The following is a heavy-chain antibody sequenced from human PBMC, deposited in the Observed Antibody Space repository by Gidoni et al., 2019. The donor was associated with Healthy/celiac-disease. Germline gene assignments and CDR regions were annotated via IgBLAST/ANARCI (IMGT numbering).Heavy chain of an antibody. CDR3: AKGGKRDPFDI. Sequence: EVQLLESGGGLVQPGGSLILSCAASGFTFSSYAMSWVRQASGKGLGWVSAISGSGGSTYYADSVKGRFTISRDNSKNTLYLQMNSRRAEDTAVYYCAKGGKRDPFDIWGQGTMVTVSS. CDR2: ISGSGGST. CDR1: GFTFSSYA. D-gene: IGHD1-1*01. V-gene: IGHV3-23*01. J-gene: IGHJ3*02.